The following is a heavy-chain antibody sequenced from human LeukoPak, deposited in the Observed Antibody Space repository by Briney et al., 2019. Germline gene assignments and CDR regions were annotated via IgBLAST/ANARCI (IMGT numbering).Heavy chain of an antibody. Sequence: GGSLRLYSAASGFTFSSYSRNWLRHAPGQGLEWVSCISSSSTISSADSENRGFTISRDNANSSLYLQMNSLRDEDTAVYYCARGGNSSALAFWGQGTLVTVSS. V-gene: IGHV3-48*02. CDR1: GFTFSSYS. J-gene: IGHJ4*02. CDR2: ISSSSTI. CDR3: ARGGNSSALAF. D-gene: IGHD4-23*01.